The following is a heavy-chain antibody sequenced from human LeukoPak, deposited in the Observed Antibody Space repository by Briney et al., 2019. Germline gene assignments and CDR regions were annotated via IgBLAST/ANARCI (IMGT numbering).Heavy chain of an antibody. Sequence: GGLRLSCASSGFPFSSSALSWVRQASGKGLEWVSLISGSGGSTHYTDSVRGRLTISRDNSKNTLYVQMNSLRAEDTAVYYCAKSGTEDGYNIYFDHWGQGTLVTVSS. CDR3: AKSGTEDGYNIYFDH. CDR2: ISGSGGST. V-gene: IGHV3-23*01. CDR1: GFPFSSSA. D-gene: IGHD5-24*01. J-gene: IGHJ4*02.